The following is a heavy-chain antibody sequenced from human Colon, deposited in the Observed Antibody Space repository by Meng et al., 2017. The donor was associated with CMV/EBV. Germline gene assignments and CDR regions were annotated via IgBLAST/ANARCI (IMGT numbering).Heavy chain of an antibody. Sequence: SETLSLTCTVSGDLISRNHYWAWIRQPPGKGLEWIGSIYHDGQATYYNPSLKSRVTISLDTSGDQFFLRLNSVIAADTAVYYCARDTGFYRIGMDVWGQGTTVTVSS. CDR3: ARDTGFYRIGMDV. CDR2: IYHDGQAT. D-gene: IGHD1-14*01. J-gene: IGHJ6*02. V-gene: IGHV4-38-2*02. CDR1: GDLISRNHY.